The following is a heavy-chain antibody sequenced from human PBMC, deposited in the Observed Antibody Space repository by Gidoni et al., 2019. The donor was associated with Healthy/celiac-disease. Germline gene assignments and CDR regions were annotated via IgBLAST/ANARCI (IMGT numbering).Heavy chain of an antibody. V-gene: IGHV3-49*03. D-gene: IGHD2-15*01. CDR3: TRDSYCSGGSCYAHYYYYMDV. CDR2: IRSKAYGGTT. J-gene: IGHJ6*03. CDR1: GFPLGAYA. Sequence: EVQLVESGGGLVQPGRSLSLSCPASGFPLGAYAMSWFGQAPGKGLEWVGFIRSKAYGGTTEYAASVKGRFTISRDDSKSIAYLQMNSLKTEDTAVYYCTRDSYCSGGSCYAHYYYYMDVWGKGTTVTVSS.